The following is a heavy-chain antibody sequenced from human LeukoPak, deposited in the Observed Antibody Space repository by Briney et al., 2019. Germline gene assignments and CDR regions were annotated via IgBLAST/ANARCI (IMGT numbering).Heavy chain of an antibody. CDR3: AKGGAATMRDGYNYYYYYMEV. CDR2: ISGSGGHT. D-gene: IGHD5-24*01. V-gene: IGHV3-23*01. Sequence: HAGGSLRLSCAASGITFSGHAMSWVRQAPGKGLEWVSLISGSGGHTYYGDSVKGRFTTSRDNSTNRLYLQMNSLRPEDTAVYYCAKGGAATMRDGYNYYYYYMEVWGRGTTVTVSS. J-gene: IGHJ6*03. CDR1: GITFSGHA.